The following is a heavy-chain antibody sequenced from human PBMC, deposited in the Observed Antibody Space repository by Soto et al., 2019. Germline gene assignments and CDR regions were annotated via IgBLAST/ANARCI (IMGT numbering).Heavy chain of an antibody. CDR1: GYSFTSYG. CDR3: ARVDYDILTGYYATYFDY. J-gene: IGHJ4*02. Sequence: ASVKVSCKASGYSFTSYGINWVRQAPGQGLEWMGWISAYNGNTNYAQNLQGRVTMTTDTSTSTAYMELRSLRSDDTAVYYCARVDYDILTGYYATYFDYWGQGTLVTV. CDR2: ISAYNGNT. D-gene: IGHD3-9*01. V-gene: IGHV1-18*04.